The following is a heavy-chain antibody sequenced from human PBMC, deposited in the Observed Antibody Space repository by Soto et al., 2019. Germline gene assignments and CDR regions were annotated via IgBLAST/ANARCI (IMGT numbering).Heavy chain of an antibody. CDR2: IWFDGIKQ. CDR3: ARVGMDA. Sequence: QVQLVESGGGVVQPGRSLRLSCEVSGFTFRTYAMHWVRQAPGKGLEWVAIIWFDGIKQYYADSVRGRFTVSIDSSNNTLYLQMTTLRAEDTAIYYCARVGMDAWGQGTAVTVSS. J-gene: IGHJ6*02. CDR1: GFTFRTYA. V-gene: IGHV3-33*01.